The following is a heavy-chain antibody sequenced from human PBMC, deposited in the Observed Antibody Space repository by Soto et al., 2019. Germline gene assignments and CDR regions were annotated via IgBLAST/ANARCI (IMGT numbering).Heavy chain of an antibody. D-gene: IGHD6-19*01. CDR3: ARVKVGSGWYNYYYYYGMDV. J-gene: IGHJ6*02. CDR1: GFTFSSYW. V-gene: IGHV3-7*01. CDR2: IKQDGSEK. Sequence: GGSLRLSCAASGFTFSSYWMSWVRQAPGKGLEWVANIKQDGSEKYYVDSVKGRFTISRDNAKSSLYLQMNSLRAEDTAVYYCARVKVGSGWYNYYYYYGMDVWGQGTTVTVSS.